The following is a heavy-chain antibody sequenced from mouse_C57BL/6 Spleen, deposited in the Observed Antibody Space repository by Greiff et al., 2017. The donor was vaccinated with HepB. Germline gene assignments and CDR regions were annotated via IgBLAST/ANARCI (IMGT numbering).Heavy chain of an antibody. CDR1: GYTFTDYE. Sequence: QVQLKQSGAELVRPGASVTLSCKASGYTFTDYEMHWVKQTPLHGLEWIGAIDPETGGTAYHQKFKGKAILTADKSSSTAYMELRSLTSEDSAVYYCTRWVGARGDFDYWGQGTTLTVAS. V-gene: IGHV1-15*01. CDR2: IDPETGGT. J-gene: IGHJ2*01. CDR3: TRWVGARGDFDY. D-gene: IGHD3-1*01.